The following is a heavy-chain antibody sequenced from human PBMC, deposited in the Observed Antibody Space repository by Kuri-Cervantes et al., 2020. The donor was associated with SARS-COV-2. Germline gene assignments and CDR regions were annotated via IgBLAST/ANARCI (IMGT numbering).Heavy chain of an antibody. V-gene: IGHV4-30-4*08. CDR3: ARAVVPAAYYYYYYMDV. CDR2: IYYSGST. D-gene: IGHD2-2*01. J-gene: IGHJ6*03. Sequence: WVRQAPGKGLEWIGYIYYSGSTYYNPSLKGRVTISVDTSKNQFSLKLSSVTAADTAVYYCARAVVPAAYYYYYYMDVWGKGTTVTVSS.